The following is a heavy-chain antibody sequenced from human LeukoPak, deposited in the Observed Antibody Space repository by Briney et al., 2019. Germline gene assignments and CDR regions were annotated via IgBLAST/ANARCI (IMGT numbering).Heavy chain of an antibody. V-gene: IGHV4-38-2*01. D-gene: IGHD2-15*01. CDR3: ARSHGLGTSGKPFDL. J-gene: IGHJ4*02. CDR2: VYYSGNT. CDR1: GYSINNGYG. Sequence: SETLSLTCDVSGYSINNGYGWGWIRQAPGKGLEWIGSVYYSGNTFYNPSLKSRVSITKDTSRSQFSLRLSYVTASDAALYYCARSHGLGTSGKPFDLWGQGTLVTVSS.